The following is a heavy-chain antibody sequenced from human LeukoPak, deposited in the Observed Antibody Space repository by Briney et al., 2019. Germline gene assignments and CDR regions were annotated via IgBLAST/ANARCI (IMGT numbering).Heavy chain of an antibody. J-gene: IGHJ4*02. Sequence: SETLSLTCTVSGGSISTYYWSWIRQPPGKGLEWIGYIYSSGSTNYNPSLKSRVTISVDTSGNQFSLKLTSATAADTAVYYCARHPGYSSGWWYFDFWGQGTLVTVSS. D-gene: IGHD5-18*01. CDR1: GGSISTYY. V-gene: IGHV4-59*08. CDR3: ARHPGYSSGWWYFDF. CDR2: IYSSGST.